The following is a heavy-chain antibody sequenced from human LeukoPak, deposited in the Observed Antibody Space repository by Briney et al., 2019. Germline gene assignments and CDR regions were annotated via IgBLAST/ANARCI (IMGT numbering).Heavy chain of an antibody. J-gene: IGHJ4*02. CDR3: AKDSGSYSRGFDY. V-gene: IGHV3-30*18. Sequence: GRSLRLSCAASGFTFSSYGMHWVRQAPGKGLEWVAVISYDGSNKYYADSVKGRFTISRDNSKNTLYLQMNSLRAEDTAVYYCAKDSGSYSRGFDYWGQGTLVTVSS. CDR2: ISYDGSNK. CDR1: GFTFSSYG. D-gene: IGHD1-26*01.